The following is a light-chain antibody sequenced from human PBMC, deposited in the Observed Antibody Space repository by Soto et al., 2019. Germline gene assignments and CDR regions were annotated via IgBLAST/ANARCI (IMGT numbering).Light chain of an antibody. CDR1: QSVPSSH. J-gene: IGKJ1*01. CDR3: QQYDRFPQT. Sequence: EIVLRQSPGTLSLSPGERASLSCRASQSVPSSHLAWYQHKPGQAPRLLIYGSFTRATGITDRFTASGSGTDFTLTISRLEPEDFAVYYCQQYDRFPQTFGQGTKVEIK. V-gene: IGKV3-20*01. CDR2: GSF.